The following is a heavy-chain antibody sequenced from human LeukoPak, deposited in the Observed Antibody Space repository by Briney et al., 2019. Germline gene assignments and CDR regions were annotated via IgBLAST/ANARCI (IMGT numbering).Heavy chain of an antibody. Sequence: GGSLRLSCAASGFTFSSYWMTWVRQAPGKGLEWVGNIKPDGRETYFVDSVRGRFTISRDNAQNSLYLQMNSLRAEDTALYYCARDYYASGSHDYWGQGTLVTVSS. V-gene: IGHV3-7*04. CDR3: ARDYYASGSHDY. J-gene: IGHJ4*02. CDR2: IKPDGRET. CDR1: GFTFSSYW. D-gene: IGHD3-10*01.